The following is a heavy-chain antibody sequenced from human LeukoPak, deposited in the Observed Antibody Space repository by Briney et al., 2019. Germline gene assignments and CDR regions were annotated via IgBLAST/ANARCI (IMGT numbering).Heavy chain of an antibody. J-gene: IGHJ4*02. CDR3: ARATLGGYYGSGSPTYYFDY. Sequence: ASVKVSCKASGYTFTSYGISWVRQAPGQGLEWMGWINPNSGGTNYAQKFQGRVTMTRDTSISTAYMELSRLRSDDTAVYYRARATLGGYYGSGSPTYYFDYWGQGTLVTVSS. CDR1: GYTFTSYG. D-gene: IGHD3-10*01. V-gene: IGHV1-2*02. CDR2: INPNSGGT.